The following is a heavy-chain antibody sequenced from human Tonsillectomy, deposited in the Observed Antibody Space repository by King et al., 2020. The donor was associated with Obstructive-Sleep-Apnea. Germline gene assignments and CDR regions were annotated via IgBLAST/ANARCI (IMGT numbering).Heavy chain of an antibody. CDR2: IYYSGIT. D-gene: IGHD4-17*01. CDR1: AGSFSSSIYY. CDR3: ARLRPTYWYFDL. J-gene: IGHJ2*01. V-gene: IGHV4-39*07. Sequence: QLQESGPGLVKPSDTLSLTCTVSAGSFSSSIYYWGWIRQPPGKGLEWIGTIYYSGITYYNPSLKSRVTISFVTAKDQFSLKLNSLTAADTAVYYCARLRPTYWYFDLWGRGTLVTVSS.